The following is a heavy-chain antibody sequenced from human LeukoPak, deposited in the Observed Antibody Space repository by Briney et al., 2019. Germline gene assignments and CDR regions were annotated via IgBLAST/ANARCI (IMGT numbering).Heavy chain of an antibody. CDR1: GYTFTGYY. J-gene: IGHJ6*03. D-gene: IGHD6-13*01. Sequence: ASVKVSCKASGYTFTGYYMHWVRQAPGQGLEWMGWINPNSGGTNYAQKFQGRVTMTRDTSISTAYMELNRPRSDDTAVYYCARLAAVGPYTYYYYYMDVWGKGTTVTVSS. CDR2: INPNSGGT. V-gene: IGHV1-2*02. CDR3: ARLAAVGPYTYYYYYMDV.